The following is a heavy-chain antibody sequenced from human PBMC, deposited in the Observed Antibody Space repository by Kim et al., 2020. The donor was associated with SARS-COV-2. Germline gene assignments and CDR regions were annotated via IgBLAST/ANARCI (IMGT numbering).Heavy chain of an antibody. J-gene: IGHJ5*02. Sequence: SETLSLTCTVSGGSISSGGYYWSWIRQHPGKGLEWIGYIYYSGSTYYNPSLKSRVTISVDTSKNQFSLKLSSVTAADTAVYYCARELPGPYVRFLEWLPYNWFDPWGQGTLVTVSS. CDR1: GGSISSGGYY. CDR2: IYYSGST. V-gene: IGHV4-31*03. D-gene: IGHD3-3*01. CDR3: ARELPGPYVRFLEWLPYNWFDP.